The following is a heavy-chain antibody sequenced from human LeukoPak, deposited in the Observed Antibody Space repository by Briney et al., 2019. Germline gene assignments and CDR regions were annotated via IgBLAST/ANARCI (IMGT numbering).Heavy chain of an antibody. V-gene: IGHV4-34*01. Sequence: SETLSLTCAVYGGSFSGYYWSWIRQPPGKGLEWIGEINYSGSTNYNPSLKSRVTISVDTSKNQFSLKLSSVTAADTAVYYCARGLIVATTIDYFDYWGQGTLVTVSS. D-gene: IGHD5-12*01. CDR3: ARGLIVATTIDYFDY. CDR1: GGSFSGYY. J-gene: IGHJ4*02. CDR2: INYSGST.